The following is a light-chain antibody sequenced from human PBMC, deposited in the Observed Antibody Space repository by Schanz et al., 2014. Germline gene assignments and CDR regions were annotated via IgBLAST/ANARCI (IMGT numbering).Light chain of an antibody. CDR2: DVS. CDR3: CSYVGHSTVL. Sequence: QSALTQPPSASGSPGQSVTISCTGTSSDVGGYNYVSWYQQHPGKAPKLMIYDVSKWPSGVSNRFSGSKSGNTASLTISGLQAEDEADYYCCSYVGHSTVLFGGGTKLTVL. J-gene: IGLJ2*01. CDR1: SSDVGGYNY. V-gene: IGLV2-8*01.